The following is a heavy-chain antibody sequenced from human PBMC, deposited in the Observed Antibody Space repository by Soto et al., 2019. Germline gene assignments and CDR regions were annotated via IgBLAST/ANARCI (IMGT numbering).Heavy chain of an antibody. CDR3: ARDQGAGIGVAGFGS. CDR1: GGSISGDY. CDR2: VYYSGST. Sequence: SETLSLTCTVSGGSISGDYGSWIRQPPGKGLEWIGHVYYSGSTEYSPSLKSRGTISVDMTKNQFSLKLNSVPVADTAVYYCARDQGAGIGVAGFGSWGQGTLVTVSS. V-gene: IGHV4-59*01. J-gene: IGHJ4*02. D-gene: IGHD6-19*01.